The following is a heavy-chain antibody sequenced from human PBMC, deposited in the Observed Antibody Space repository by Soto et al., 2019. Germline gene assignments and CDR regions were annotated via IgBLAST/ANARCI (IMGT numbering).Heavy chain of an antibody. D-gene: IGHD4-17*01. J-gene: IGHJ4*02. V-gene: IGHV1-69*02. CDR1: GGTFSSYT. CDR2: IIPILGIA. Sequence: QVQLVQSGAEVKKPGSSVKVSCKASGGTFSSYTISWVRQAPGQGLEWMGRIIPILGIANYAQKFQGRVTITADKSTSTAYMELSSLRSEDTAVCYCARISYGDYFDYWGQGTLVTVSS. CDR3: ARISYGDYFDY.